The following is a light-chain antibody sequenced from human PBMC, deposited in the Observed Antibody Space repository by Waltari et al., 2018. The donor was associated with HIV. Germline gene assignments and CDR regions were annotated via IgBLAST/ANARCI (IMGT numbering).Light chain of an antibody. Sequence: TVVTQEPSLTVSPGGTVTLTCTSPTGRVTTGHSPSWFQLKPGQPPRSLMYSTNNRHPLAPARFSGSLLGDRAAVTLSRVHREDEADYYCLLYYSGVEPLCVFGGGTKLTVL. V-gene: IGLV7-43*01. CDR2: STN. CDR1: TGRVTTGHS. J-gene: IGLJ2*01. CDR3: LLYYSGVEPLCV.